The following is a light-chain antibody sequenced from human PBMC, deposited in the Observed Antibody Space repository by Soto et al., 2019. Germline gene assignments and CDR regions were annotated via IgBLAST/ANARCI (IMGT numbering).Light chain of an antibody. V-gene: IGKV1-39*01. CDR1: QNINIY. Sequence: IQLTQSPSSLSASVVDRFTVTCRASQNINIYLNWYQQKPGKAPTLLIYGASSLQSGVPSRFSGGGSRTDFTLTISSLQAEDFATYYCQQSYRSPYTFGQGTRLEI. CDR2: GAS. J-gene: IGKJ2*01. CDR3: QQSYRSPYT.